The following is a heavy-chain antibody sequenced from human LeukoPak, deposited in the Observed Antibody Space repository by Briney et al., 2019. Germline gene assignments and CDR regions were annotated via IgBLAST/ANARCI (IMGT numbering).Heavy chain of an antibody. J-gene: IGHJ4*02. D-gene: IGHD4-17*01. CDR3: ARAVYGDYDY. CDR2: IYTNGTT. CDR1: GGSITSGSYY. V-gene: IGHV4-61*02. Sequence: TLSLTCTLSGGSITSGSYYWSWIRQPAGKGLEGIGRIYTNGTTNYNPCPKSRVTISVDTYKNQFSLKLSSVTAADTAVYYCARAVYGDYDYWGQGTLVTVSS.